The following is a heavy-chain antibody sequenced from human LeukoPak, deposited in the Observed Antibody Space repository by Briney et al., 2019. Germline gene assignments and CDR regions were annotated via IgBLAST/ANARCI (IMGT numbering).Heavy chain of an antibody. CDR3: ATNIVVVPAAIEAFDI. CDR1: GYTFTDYY. CDR2: VDPEDGET. V-gene: IGHV1-69-2*01. J-gene: IGHJ3*02. Sequence: EASVKVSCKVSGYTFTDYYMHWVQQAPGKGLEWMGLVDPEDGETIYAEKFQGRVTITADTSTDTAYMELSSLRSEDTAVYYCATNIVVVPAAIEAFDIWGQGTMVPVSS. D-gene: IGHD2-2*01.